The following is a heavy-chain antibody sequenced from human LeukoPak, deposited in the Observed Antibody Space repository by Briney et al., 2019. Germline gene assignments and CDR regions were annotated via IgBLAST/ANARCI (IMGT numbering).Heavy chain of an antibody. J-gene: IGHJ4*02. Sequence: SETLSLTCGVSGGSISSTNWWSWVRQPPGQGLEWIGEISLTGRTNYNPSLNSRVTMSLDESKNQLSLNLTSVTAADTAIYYCSRESGAFSPFGYWGQGTLVTVPP. D-gene: IGHD1-26*01. CDR1: GGSISSTNW. CDR3: SRESGAFSPFGY. V-gene: IGHV4-4*02. CDR2: ISLTGRT.